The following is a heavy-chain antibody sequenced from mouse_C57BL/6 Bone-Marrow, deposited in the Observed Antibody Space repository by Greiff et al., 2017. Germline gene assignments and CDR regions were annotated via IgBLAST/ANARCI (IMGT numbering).Heavy chain of an antibody. CDR2: IDPSDSYT. J-gene: IGHJ4*01. V-gene: IGHV1-69*01. CDR3: ARTARDYAMYY. D-gene: IGHD3-1*01. Sequence: QVQLQQPGAELVMPGASVKLSCKASGYTFTSYWMHWVKQRPGQGLEWIGEIDPSDSYTNYNQKFKGKSTLTVDKSSSTAYMQLSSLTSEDSAVYYCARTARDYAMYYWGQGTSVTVSS. CDR1: GYTFTSYW.